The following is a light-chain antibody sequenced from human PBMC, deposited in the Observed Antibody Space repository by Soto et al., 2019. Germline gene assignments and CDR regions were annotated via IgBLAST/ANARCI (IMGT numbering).Light chain of an antibody. J-gene: IGKJ5*01. CDR3: QQYYSPLPT. CDR1: RNLMHSNGYNY. Sequence: DIGMTQSPLSLPGTPGEPASISCRSSRNLMHSNGYNYLDWYLQKPGQSPQLLIYLGSNRASGVPDRFSGSGSGTDFTLTISSLQAEDVAVYYCQQYYSPLPTFGQGTRLEIK. V-gene: IGKV2-28*01. CDR2: LGS.